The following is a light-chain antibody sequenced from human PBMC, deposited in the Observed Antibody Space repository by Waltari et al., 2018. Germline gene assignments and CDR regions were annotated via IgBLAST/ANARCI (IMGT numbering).Light chain of an antibody. CDR2: HAS. CDR3: HHLLILPAT. V-gene: IGKV3-11*01. J-gene: IGKJ1*01. Sequence: PGESATLSCRASQSISKYLAWYQQKPGQPPRLLIYHASGRSTGIPARFSGSGFGTDFSLTFSRLKPEDLAVYYCHHLLILPATFGKGPSWKSN. CDR1: QSISKY.